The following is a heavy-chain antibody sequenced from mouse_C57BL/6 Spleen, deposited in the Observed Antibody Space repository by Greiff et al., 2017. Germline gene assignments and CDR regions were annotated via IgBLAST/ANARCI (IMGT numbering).Heavy chain of an antibody. J-gene: IGHJ4*01. V-gene: IGHV1-64*01. CDR2: IHPNSGST. CDR1: GYTFTSYW. Sequence: QVQLQQPGAELVKPGASVKLSCKASGYTFTSYWMHWVKQRPGQGLEWIGMIHPNSGSTNYNEKFKSKATLTVDKTSSTAFMQRSSLTSEDAAVYDCARSPDYYGSNYAMDYWGQGTSVTVSS. D-gene: IGHD1-1*01. CDR3: ARSPDYYGSNYAMDY.